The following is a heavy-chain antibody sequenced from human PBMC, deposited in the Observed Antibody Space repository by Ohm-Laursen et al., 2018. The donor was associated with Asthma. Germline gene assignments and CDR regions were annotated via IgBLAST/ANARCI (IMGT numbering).Heavy chain of an antibody. CDR2: TWYDGSNK. CDR1: GFTFSSYG. J-gene: IGHJ3*02. D-gene: IGHD3-10*01. V-gene: IGHV3-33*01. CDR3: ARDPTSNVLLWFGDAFDI. Sequence: SLRLSCAASGFTFSSYGMHWVRQAPGKGLEWVAVTWYDGSNKYYADSVKGRFTISRDNSKNTLYLQMNSLRAEDTAVYYCARDPTSNVLLWFGDAFDIWGQGTMVTVSS.